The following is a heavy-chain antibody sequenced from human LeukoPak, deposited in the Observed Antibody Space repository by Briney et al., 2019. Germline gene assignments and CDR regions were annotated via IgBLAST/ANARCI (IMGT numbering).Heavy chain of an antibody. J-gene: IGHJ4*02. D-gene: IGHD4-17*01. CDR3: AKDIYGVDY. CDR2: ISYDGSNK. CDR1: GFTFSSYG. Sequence: PGRSLRLSCAASGFTFSSYGMHWVRQAPGKGLEWVAVISYDGSNKYYADTVKGRFTISRDNSKNTPYRQMNSLRAEDTAVYYCAKDIYGVDYWGQGTLVTVSS. V-gene: IGHV3-30*18.